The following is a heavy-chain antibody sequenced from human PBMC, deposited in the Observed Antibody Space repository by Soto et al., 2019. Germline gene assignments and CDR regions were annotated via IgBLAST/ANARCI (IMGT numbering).Heavy chain of an antibody. CDR2: INPDGSTT. D-gene: IGHD1-1*01. V-gene: IGHV3-74*01. J-gene: IGHJ4*02. CDR3: TRDTTGPDDH. Sequence: EVQQVESGGGLVQPGGSLGLSCAASGFTLSRYWVHWLRQVPGKGLVWVSRINPDGSTTNYADSVKGRFTVSRDNAKNTVYLHMNSLRAEDTAVYYCTRDTTGPDDHWGQGTLVTVSS. CDR1: GFTLSRYW.